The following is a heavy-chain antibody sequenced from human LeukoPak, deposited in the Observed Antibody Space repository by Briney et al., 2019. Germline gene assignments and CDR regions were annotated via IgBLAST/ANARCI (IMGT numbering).Heavy chain of an antibody. J-gene: IGHJ4*02. V-gene: IGHV3-21*01. CDR2: ISSSSSYI. Sequence: RGSLRLSCAASGFTFSSYSMNWVRQAPGKGLEWVSSISSSSSYIYYADSVKGRFTISRDNAKNSLYLQMNSLRAEDTAVYYCARDGATISFDYWGQGTLVTVSS. CDR1: GFTFSSYS. CDR3: ARDGATISFDY. D-gene: IGHD5-12*01.